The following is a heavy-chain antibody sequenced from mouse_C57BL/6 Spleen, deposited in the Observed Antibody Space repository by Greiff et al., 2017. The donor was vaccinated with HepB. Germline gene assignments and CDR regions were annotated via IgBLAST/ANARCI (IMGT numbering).Heavy chain of an antibody. V-gene: IGHV1-53*01. CDR3: ARELRYDIAWFAY. D-gene: IGHD1-1*01. CDR2: INPSNGGT. CDR1: GYTFTSYW. Sequence: QVQLQQPGTELVKPGASVKLSCKASGYTFTSYWMHWVKQRPGQGLEWIGNINPSNGGTNYNEKFKSKATLTVDKSSSTAYMQLSSLTSEDSAVYDCARELRYDIAWFAYWGQGTLVTVSA. J-gene: IGHJ3*01.